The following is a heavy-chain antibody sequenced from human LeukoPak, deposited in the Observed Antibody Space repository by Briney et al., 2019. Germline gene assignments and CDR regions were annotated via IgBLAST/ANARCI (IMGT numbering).Heavy chain of an antibody. CDR1: GGSISSGGYY. J-gene: IGHJ4*02. CDR3: ARVEGYDSSGYPDNFDY. Sequence: SSETLSLTCTVSGGSISSGGYYWGWIRQHPGKGLEWIGYIYYSGSTYYNPSLKSRVTISVDTSKNQFSLKLSSVTAADTAVYYCARVEGYDSSGYPDNFDYWGQGTLVTVSS. CDR2: IYYSGST. V-gene: IGHV4-31*03. D-gene: IGHD3-22*01.